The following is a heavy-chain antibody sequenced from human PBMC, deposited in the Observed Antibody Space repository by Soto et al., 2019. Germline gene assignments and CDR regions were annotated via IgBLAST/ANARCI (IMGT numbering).Heavy chain of an antibody. CDR3: ARDRAILLWFGELFRDY. CDR1: GWAFSAFY. Sequence: PSEALSPTYHNFGWAFSAFYWRRISPPPGAGLEGIGEINYSGRTNYNPSLKSRVTISVDTSKNQFSLKLSSVTAADTAVYYCARDRAILLWFGELFRDYWGQGTLVTVSS. D-gene: IGHD3-10*01. V-gene: IGHV4-34*01. J-gene: IGHJ4*02. CDR2: INYSGRT.